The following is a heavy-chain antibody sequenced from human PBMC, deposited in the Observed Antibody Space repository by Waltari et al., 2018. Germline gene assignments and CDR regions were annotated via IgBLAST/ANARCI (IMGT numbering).Heavy chain of an antibody. Sequence: EVQLVESGGGLIQPGGSLRLSCAASGFTVSSNYMRWVRQAPGKGLEWVSVIYSGGSTYYADSVKGRFTISRDNSKNTLYLQMNSLRAEDTAVYYCARESYGDYSSGDYWGQGTLVTVSS. V-gene: IGHV3-53*01. CDR3: ARESYGDYSSGDY. CDR2: IYSGGST. J-gene: IGHJ4*02. CDR1: GFTVSSNY. D-gene: IGHD4-17*01.